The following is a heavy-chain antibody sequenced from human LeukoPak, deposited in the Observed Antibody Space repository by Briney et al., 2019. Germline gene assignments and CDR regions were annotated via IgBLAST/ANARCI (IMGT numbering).Heavy chain of an antibody. CDR2: VNPNSGDT. J-gene: IGHJ4*02. D-gene: IGHD6-25*01. CDR3: ARGLVTAAGDFDY. CDR1: GGTFSSYA. Sequence: ASVTVSCKASGGTFSSYAISWVRQATGQGLEWVGWVNPNSGDTGYAQKFQGRVSMTRSTSISTAYMELSSLRSEDTAVYYCARGLVTAAGDFDYWGQGTLVTVSS. V-gene: IGHV1-8*02.